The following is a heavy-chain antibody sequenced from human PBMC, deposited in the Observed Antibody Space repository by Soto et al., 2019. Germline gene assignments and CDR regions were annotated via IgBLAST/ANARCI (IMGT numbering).Heavy chain of an antibody. Sequence: QVQLVQSGAEVKKPGASVKVSCKASGYTFTSYGISWVRQAPGQGLEWMGWISAYNGNTNYAQKLQGRVTMTTDTYTSTAYMELRSLRSDDTAVYYCARAGHWSGGSCYYYYYGMDVWGQGNTVTGSS. CDR1: GYTFTSYG. CDR2: ISAYNGNT. D-gene: IGHD2-15*01. V-gene: IGHV1-18*04. J-gene: IGHJ6*02. CDR3: ARAGHWSGGSCYYYYYGMDV.